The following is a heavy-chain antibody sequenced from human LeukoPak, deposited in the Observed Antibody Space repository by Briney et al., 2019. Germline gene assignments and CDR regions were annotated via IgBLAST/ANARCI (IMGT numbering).Heavy chain of an antibody. J-gene: IGHJ3*02. D-gene: IGHD5-12*01. CDR1: GYTFTGYY. Sequence: ASVKVSCKASGYTFTGYYIHWVRQAPGQGLEWMGWMNPHSGVTNYAQKFQGRVTMTRDTPISTAYMELSRLRSDDTAVYYCARDWIYKGSAFDIWGQGTMVTVSS. V-gene: IGHV1-2*02. CDR3: ARDWIYKGSAFDI. CDR2: MNPHSGVT.